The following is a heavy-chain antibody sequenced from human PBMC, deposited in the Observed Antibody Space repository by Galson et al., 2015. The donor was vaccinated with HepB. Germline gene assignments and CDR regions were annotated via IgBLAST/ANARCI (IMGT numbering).Heavy chain of an antibody. D-gene: IGHD1-26*01. CDR3: TRDLGATKLDY. Sequence: SLRLSCAVSGFIFTEYYMTWLRQAPGKGLEWVSYISGNTGYTNYADSVKGRFTISRDNAKNSLYLQMNNLRAEDSAVYFCTRDLGATKLDYWGQGTLVTVSS. V-gene: IGHV3-11*06. CDR1: GFIFTEYY. J-gene: IGHJ4*02. CDR2: ISGNTGYT.